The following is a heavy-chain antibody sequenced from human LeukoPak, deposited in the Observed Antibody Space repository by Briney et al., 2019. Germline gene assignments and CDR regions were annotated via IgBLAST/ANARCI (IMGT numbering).Heavy chain of an antibody. V-gene: IGHV3-30*04. CDR3: ARPFSTMVRDTVAH. CDR2: MSSDGTSQ. CDR1: GFRISSYA. D-gene: IGHD3-10*01. Sequence: GGSLRLSCTVYGFRISSYAVHWVRQTPEKGLEWVALMSSDGTSQYFADSEKGRFTVSRDISENTVYLEMSGLRIEDTAVYYCARPFSTMVRDTVAHWDRGTRVTVSS. J-gene: IGHJ4*02.